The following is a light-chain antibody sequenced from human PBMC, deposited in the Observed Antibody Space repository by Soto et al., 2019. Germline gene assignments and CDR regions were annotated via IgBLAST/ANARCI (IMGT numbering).Light chain of an antibody. V-gene: IGLV2-14*01. CDR1: SSDIGAYDH. CDR2: SVS. CDR3: ISYTVSRSYV. Sequence: QSVLSHPASLSGSPWQSITISCSGTSSDIGAYDHVAWFQQFPGKTPKLVIYSVSNRPSGVSYRFSGSRSGNTASLTISGLQADDEADYYCISYTVSRSYVFGPGTKVTVL. J-gene: IGLJ1*01.